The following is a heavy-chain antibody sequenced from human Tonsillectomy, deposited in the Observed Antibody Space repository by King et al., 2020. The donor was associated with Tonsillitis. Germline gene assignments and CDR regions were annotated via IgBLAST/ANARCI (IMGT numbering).Heavy chain of an antibody. CDR2: LYYSGAI. J-gene: IGHJ4*02. V-gene: IGHV4-39*01. D-gene: IGHD1-26*01. CDR3: ARYVSGSFDY. CDR1: GGSISSGYHY. Sequence: QLQESGPGVGKPSETLSLTCSVSGGSISSGYHYWAWIRQPPGKGLELMWYLYYSGAIFYNPSLKSRITISGVTSVNRISLKLSFVTAADTAVYFCARYVSGSFDYWGRGALVTVSS.